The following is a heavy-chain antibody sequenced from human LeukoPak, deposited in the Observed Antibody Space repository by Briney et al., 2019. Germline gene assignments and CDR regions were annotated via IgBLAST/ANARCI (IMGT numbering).Heavy chain of an antibody. CDR3: AKDGMATISYYFDY. J-gene: IGHJ4*02. CDR1: GFPFSSYA. CDR2: ISGSGGST. Sequence: GGSLRLSFAASGFPFSSYAMSWVRPAPGKGLEWVSAISGSGGSTYYADSVKGRVTISRDNSKKTLYLQMNSLGAEDTAVYYCAKDGMATISYYFDYWGQGTLVTVSS. V-gene: IGHV3-23*01. D-gene: IGHD5-24*01.